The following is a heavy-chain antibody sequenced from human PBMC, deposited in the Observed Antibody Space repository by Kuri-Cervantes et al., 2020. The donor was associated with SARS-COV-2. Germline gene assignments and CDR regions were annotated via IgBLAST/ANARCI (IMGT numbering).Heavy chain of an antibody. D-gene: IGHD3-3*01. J-gene: IGHJ4*02. CDR2: ISSNGGST. V-gene: IGHV3-64D*08. CDR1: GFTFSSYA. Sequence: GGSLRLSCSASGFTFSSYAMHWVRQAPGKGLEYVSAISSNGGSTYYADSVKGRFTISRDNSKNTLYLQMSSLRAEDTAVYYCVKTPNYDFWSGYYYFDYWGQGTLSPSPQ. CDR3: VKTPNYDFWSGYYYFDY.